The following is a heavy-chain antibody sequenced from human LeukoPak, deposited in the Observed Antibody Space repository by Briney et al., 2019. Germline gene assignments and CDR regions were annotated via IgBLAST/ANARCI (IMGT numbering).Heavy chain of an antibody. CDR3: ARVHFTIFGVANTWFDP. CDR2: IYYSGST. D-gene: IGHD3-3*01. Sequence: SETLSLTRSVSGGSISSSRYYWGWIRQPPGKGLEWIGTIYYSGSTYYNSSLKSRVTMSVDTSKNQFSLNLNSVTAADTAVYYCARVHFTIFGVANTWFDPWGQGTLVTVSS. CDR1: GGSISSSRYY. V-gene: IGHV4-39*07. J-gene: IGHJ5*02.